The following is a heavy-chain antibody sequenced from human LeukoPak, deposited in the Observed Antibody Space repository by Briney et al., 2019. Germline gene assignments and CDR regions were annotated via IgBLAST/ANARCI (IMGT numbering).Heavy chain of an antibody. CDR2: IWYDGSHE. CDR3: ARGKLGDSGNHYTFSDL. D-gene: IGHD3-10*01. CDR1: RFTFTDYG. J-gene: IGHJ5*02. Sequence: GGSLRLSCAASRFTFTDYGMHWVRQAPGKGLEWVAAIWYDGSHENNADSVKGRFTISRDNSKNTLYLQMNSLRAEDTAVYYCARGKLGDSGNHYTFSDLWGQGTLVTVPS. V-gene: IGHV3-33*01.